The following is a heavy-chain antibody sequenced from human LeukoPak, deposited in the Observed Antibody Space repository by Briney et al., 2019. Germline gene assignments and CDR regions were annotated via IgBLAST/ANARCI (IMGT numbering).Heavy chain of an antibody. CDR3: ARGLTGTTLSYYYYYMDV. V-gene: IGHV4-34*01. J-gene: IGHJ6*03. Sequence: SETLSLTCAVYGGSFSGYYWSWIRQPPGKGLEWIGEINHSGSTNYNPSLKSRVTISVDTSKNQFSLKLSSVTAADTAVYYCARGLTGTTLSYYYYYMDVWGKGTTVTVSS. D-gene: IGHD1-20*01. CDR2: INHSGST. CDR1: GGSFSGYY.